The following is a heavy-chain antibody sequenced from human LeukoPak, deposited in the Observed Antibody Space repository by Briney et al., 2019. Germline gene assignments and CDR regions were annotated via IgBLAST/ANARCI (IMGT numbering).Heavy chain of an antibody. J-gene: IGHJ5*02. V-gene: IGHV4-39*01. CDR3: VRHGGTSSLISYSWFEP. CDR2: IYYSGVT. CDR1: GGSIRDSAYY. Sequence: SETLSLTCSVSGGSIRDSAYYWGWIRQPPGKGLDWIASIYYSGVTYLQPPLGSRASIFLDTSNNRFSLELSSVTAADTAVYYCVRHGGTSSLISYSWFEPWGQGILVTVPS. D-gene: IGHD2-2*01.